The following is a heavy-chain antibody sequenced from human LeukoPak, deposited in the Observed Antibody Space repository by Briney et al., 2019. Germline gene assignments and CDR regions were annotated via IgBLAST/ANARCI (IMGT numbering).Heavy chain of an antibody. D-gene: IGHD3-9*01. J-gene: IGHJ4*02. Sequence: SETLSLTCAVYGGSFSGYYWSWIRQPPGKGLEWVGEINHSGSTNYNPSLKSRVTISVDTSKNQFSLKLSSVTAADTAVYYCARRSRHYDILTGDFRNWGQGTLVTVSS. CDR1: GGSFSGYY. CDR3: ARRSRHYDILTGDFRN. CDR2: INHSGST. V-gene: IGHV4-34*01.